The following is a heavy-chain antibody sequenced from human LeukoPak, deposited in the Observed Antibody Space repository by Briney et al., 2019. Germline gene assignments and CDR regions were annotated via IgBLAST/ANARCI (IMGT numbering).Heavy chain of an antibody. CDR3: ARLGMIQAYSTEDY. V-gene: IGHV3-53*01. CDR1: GFTFSSYA. CDR2: TYSGGDT. Sequence: GGSLRLSCAVSGFTFSSYAMSWVRQAPGKGLEWVSVTYSGGDTYYADSVKGRLTISRDNSKNTLFLQMNSLRAEDTAVYYCARLGMIQAYSTEDYWGQGTLVTVSS. J-gene: IGHJ4*02. D-gene: IGHD6-13*01.